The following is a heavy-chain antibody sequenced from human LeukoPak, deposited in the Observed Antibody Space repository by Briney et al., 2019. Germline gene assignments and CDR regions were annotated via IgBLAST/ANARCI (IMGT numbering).Heavy chain of an antibody. D-gene: IGHD3-10*01. CDR3: ASWFGGNDALDI. CDR1: GYTFTSQY. CDR2: INPSGGST. J-gene: IGHJ3*02. Sequence: ASVKVSCKASGYTFTSQYVHWVRQAPGRGLEWMGIINPSGGSTRYAQKFQGRVTMTRDTSTSTVYMELKRLRSEDTAVYYCASWFGGNDALDIWGQGTMVTVS. V-gene: IGHV1-46*01.